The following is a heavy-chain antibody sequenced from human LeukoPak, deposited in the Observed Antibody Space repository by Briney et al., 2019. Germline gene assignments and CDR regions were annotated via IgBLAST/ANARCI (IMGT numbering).Heavy chain of an antibody. CDR3: ARDDLRGIL. Sequence: SETLSPICTVSGASISSISDYWGWIRQPPGKGLEWIGSIFYSGSTYYNTSLKSRVTISVDTSRNHFSLKLTSVTAADTAVYYCARDDLRGILWSQATLVTVSS. CDR2: IFYSGST. CDR1: GASISSISDY. J-gene: IGHJ4*02. V-gene: IGHV4-39*02.